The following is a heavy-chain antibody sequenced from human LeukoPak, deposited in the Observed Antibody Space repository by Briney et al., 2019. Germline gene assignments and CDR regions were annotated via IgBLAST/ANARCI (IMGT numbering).Heavy chain of an antibody. CDR2: INSGGSKT. J-gene: IGHJ6*02. V-gene: IGHV3-23*01. CDR3: AKGDCSSTSCYMVDYYYYGMDV. D-gene: IGHD2-2*02. CDR1: GFSFSAYA. Sequence: PGGSLRLSCAASGFSFSAYAMTWVRQTPGKGLEWASGINSGGSKTYYADSVKGRFTISRDNSKNTLYLQMNSLRADDTAVYYCAKGDCSSTSCYMVDYYYYGMDVWGQGTTVTVSS.